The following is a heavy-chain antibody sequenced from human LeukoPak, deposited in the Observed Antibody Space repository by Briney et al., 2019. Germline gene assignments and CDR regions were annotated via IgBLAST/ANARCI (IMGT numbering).Heavy chain of an antibody. CDR3: AKGQGRRWLQYDAFDI. Sequence: GGSLRLSCAASGFTFSSYAMSWVRQAPGKGLEWVSAISGSGGSTYYADSVKGRFTISRDNSKNTLYLQMNSLRAEDTAVYYCAKGQGRRWLQYDAFDIWGQGTMVTVSS. V-gene: IGHV3-23*01. CDR1: GFTFSSYA. CDR2: ISGSGGST. D-gene: IGHD5-24*01. J-gene: IGHJ3*02.